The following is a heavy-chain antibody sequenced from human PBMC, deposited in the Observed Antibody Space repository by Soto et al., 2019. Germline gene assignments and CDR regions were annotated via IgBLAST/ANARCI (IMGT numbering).Heavy chain of an antibody. CDR3: ARRRDGYTGVWFDP. V-gene: IGHV4-59*01. CDR1: GAPISAFY. Sequence: SETLSLTCTVSGAPISAFYWSWIRQSPGKRLEWIGHIYYTGSTNYNPSLNSRVTISLDTSKNQFSLRLNSVTAADTAVYYCARRRDGYTGVWFDPWGQGTLVTV. D-gene: IGHD5-12*01. J-gene: IGHJ5*02. CDR2: IYYTGST.